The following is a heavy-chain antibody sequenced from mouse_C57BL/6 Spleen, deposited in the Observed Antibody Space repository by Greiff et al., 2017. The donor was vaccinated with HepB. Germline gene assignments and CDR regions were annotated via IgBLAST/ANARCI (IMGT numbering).Heavy chain of an antibody. Sequence: QVQLQQSGPELVKPGASVKISCKASGYAFSSSWMNWVKQRPGKGLEWIGRIYPGDGDTNYNGKFKGKATLTADKSSSTTYMQLSSLTSEDSAVYCCERWGGSDYFDYWGQGTTLTVSS. V-gene: IGHV1-82*01. CDR2: IYPGDGDT. J-gene: IGHJ2*01. CDR1: GYAFSSSW. D-gene: IGHD1-1*02. CDR3: ERWGGSDYFDY.